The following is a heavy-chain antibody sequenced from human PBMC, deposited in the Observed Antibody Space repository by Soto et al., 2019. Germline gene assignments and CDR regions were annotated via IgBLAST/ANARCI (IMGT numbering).Heavy chain of an antibody. CDR1: GCSISSGGYY. Sequence: NPSETLSLTCTVSGCSISSGGYYWSWIRQHPGKGLEWIGYIYYSGSTYYNPSLKSRVTISVDTSKNQFSLKLSSVTAADTAAYYCARGLGYCSSTSCRRWFDPWGQGTLVTVSS. CDR2: IYYSGST. V-gene: IGHV4-31*03. J-gene: IGHJ5*02. D-gene: IGHD2-2*01. CDR3: ARGLGYCSSTSCRRWFDP.